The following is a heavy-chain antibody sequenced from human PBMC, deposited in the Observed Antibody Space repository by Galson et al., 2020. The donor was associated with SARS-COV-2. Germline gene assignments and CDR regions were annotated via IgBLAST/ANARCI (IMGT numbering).Heavy chain of an antibody. CDR2: ISGSGGST. J-gene: IGHJ2*01. V-gene: IGHV3-23*01. CDR1: GFTFSSYA. CDR3: AKGGDIVVVVAADWYFDL. D-gene: IGHD2-15*01. Sequence: GGSLRLSCAASGFTFSSYAMSWVRQAPGKGLEWVSAISGSGGSTYYADSVKGRFTISRDNSKNTLYLQMNSLRAEDTAVYYCAKGGDIVVVVAADWYFDLWGRGTLVTVSS.